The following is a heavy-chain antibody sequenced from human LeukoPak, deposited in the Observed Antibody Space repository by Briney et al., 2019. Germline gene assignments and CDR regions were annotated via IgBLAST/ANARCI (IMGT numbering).Heavy chain of an antibody. V-gene: IGHV1-18*01. J-gene: IGHJ4*02. Sequence: ASVKVSCKVSGYTFTSYGISWVRQAPGQGLEWMGWISAYNGNTNYAQKLQGRVTMTTDTSTSTAYMELRSLRSDDTAVYYCARQFHCSSTSCYRLMDYWGQGTLVTVSS. D-gene: IGHD2-2*02. CDR2: ISAYNGNT. CDR1: GYTFTSYG. CDR3: ARQFHCSSTSCYRLMDY.